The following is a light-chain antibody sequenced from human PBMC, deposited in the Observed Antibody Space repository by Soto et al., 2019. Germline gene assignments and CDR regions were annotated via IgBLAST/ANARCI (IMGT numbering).Light chain of an antibody. CDR2: AAS. CDR3: QQSYSSLP. Sequence: VQMTPSPSTPSSSDGGRVTISFRASQSISSWLAWYQQKPGKAPKLLIYAASSLQRGVPSRFSGSGSGTDFTLTISSLQPEDFATYYCQQSYSSLPFGQGTRQEI. J-gene: IGKJ5*01. V-gene: IGKV1-39*01. CDR1: QSISSW.